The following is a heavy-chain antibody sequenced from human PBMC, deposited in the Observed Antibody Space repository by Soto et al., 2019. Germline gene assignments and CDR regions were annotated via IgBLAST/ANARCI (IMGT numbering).Heavy chain of an antibody. CDR2: IYYSGST. CDR3: ARVSHYYNYGMDV. V-gene: IGHV4-31*03. CDR1: GGSISSGGYY. Sequence: QVQLQESGPGLVKPSQTLSLTCTVSGGSISSGGYYWSWIRQHPGKGLEWIGYIYYSGSTYYNPSLKSRVTIAVVTSKNQFSLKLSAVTAADTAVYYYARVSHYYNYGMDVWGQGTTVTVSS. J-gene: IGHJ6*02.